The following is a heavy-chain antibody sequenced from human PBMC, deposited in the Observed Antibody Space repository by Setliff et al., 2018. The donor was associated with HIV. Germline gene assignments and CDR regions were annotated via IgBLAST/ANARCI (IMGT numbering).Heavy chain of an antibody. J-gene: IGHJ3*02. V-gene: IGHV3-15*01. CDR1: GFTFSDVW. Sequence: GGSLRLSCAASGFTFSDVWMNWVRQAPGKGLEWVGRIKSKNDGGATDYVAPVKGRFTTSRDDSKNTLYLQMNSLETEDTAVYYSTTDRVGGRTTWYRKGAFEIWGQGTMVTVSS. D-gene: IGHD1-26*01. CDR3: TTDRVGGRTTWYRKGAFEI. CDR2: IKSKNDGGAT.